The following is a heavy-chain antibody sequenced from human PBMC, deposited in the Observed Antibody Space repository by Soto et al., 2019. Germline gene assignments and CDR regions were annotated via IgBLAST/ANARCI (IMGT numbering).Heavy chain of an antibody. CDR2: ISAYNGNT. CDR3: ARDPNSFDS. Sequence: QVQLVQSGAEVKKPGASVKVSCKASGYTFTSYGISWVRQAPGQGLEWMGWISAYNGNTNYAQKLQGTVTMTTDTPTSPAYMELRSLSSAATAVYYCARDPNSFDSWGQGTLVTVSS. J-gene: IGHJ4*02. V-gene: IGHV1-18*01. CDR1: GYTFTSYG.